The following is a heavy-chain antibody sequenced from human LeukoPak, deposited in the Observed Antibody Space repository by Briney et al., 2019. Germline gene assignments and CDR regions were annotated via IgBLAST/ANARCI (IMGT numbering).Heavy chain of an antibody. D-gene: IGHD2-2*01. CDR1: GFIINNYW. J-gene: IGHJ3*02. CDR3: AKFNTNPGHALDI. CDR2: INGDGRQK. V-gene: IGHV3-7*01. Sequence: GGSLRLSCAASGFIINNYWMSWVRQAPGKGLEWVGSINGDGRQKYYADSVRGRFTISRDNADNSLYLLMNSLTAGDAAVYYCAKFNTNPGHALDIWGQGTMVTVSS.